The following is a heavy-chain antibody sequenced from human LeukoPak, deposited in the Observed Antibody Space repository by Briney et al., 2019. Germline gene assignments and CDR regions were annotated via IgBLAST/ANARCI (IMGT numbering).Heavy chain of an antibody. J-gene: IGHJ5*02. V-gene: IGHV3-20*04. CDR1: GFTFDDYG. CDR2: INWNGGST. Sequence: GGSLRLSCAASGFTFDDYGMSWVRQAPGKGLEWVSGINWNGGSTGYADSVKGRFTISRDNAKNSLYLQMNSLRAEDTALYYCARVXXXXXXDXIFXAFXPWGQGTLVXVSS. CDR3: ARVXXXXXXDXIFXAFXP. D-gene: IGHD3-3*01.